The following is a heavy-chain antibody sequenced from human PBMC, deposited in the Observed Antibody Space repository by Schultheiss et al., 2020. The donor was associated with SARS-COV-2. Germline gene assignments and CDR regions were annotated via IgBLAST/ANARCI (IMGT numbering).Heavy chain of an antibody. J-gene: IGHJ6*02. D-gene: IGHD2/OR15-2a*01. CDR1: GGTFSSYA. V-gene: IGHV1-46*01. Sequence: ASVKVSCKASGGTFSSYAISWVRQAPGQGLEWMGIINPSGGSTTYAQKFQGRVTMTRDTSTSTVYMELSRLRSDDTAVYYCARGALLHYYYYGMDVWGQGTTVTVSS. CDR3: ARGALLHYYYYGMDV. CDR2: INPSGGST.